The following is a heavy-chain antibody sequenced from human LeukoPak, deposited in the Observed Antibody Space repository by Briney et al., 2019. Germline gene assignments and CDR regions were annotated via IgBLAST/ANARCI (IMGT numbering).Heavy chain of an antibody. CDR2: ISPYNGDT. V-gene: IGHV1-18*01. J-gene: IGHJ4*02. Sequence: ASVKVSCKASGYTFTAYGIHWVRQAPGQGLEWMGWISPYNGDTKYAQKVQGRVTMTTDTSTSTASMELRSLKSDDTALYFCAARTGYSSAWPFDYWGQGTLVTVSS. CDR3: AARTGYSSAWPFDY. CDR1: GYTFTAYG. D-gene: IGHD6-19*01.